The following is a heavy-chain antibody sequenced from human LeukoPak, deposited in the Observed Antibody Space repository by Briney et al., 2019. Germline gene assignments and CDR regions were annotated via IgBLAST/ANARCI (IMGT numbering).Heavy chain of an antibody. D-gene: IGHD5-18*01. CDR2: ISYDGSNK. Sequence: PGRSLRLSCAASGFTFSSYAMHWVRQAPGRGLEWVAVISYDGSNKYYADSVKGRFTISRDNSKNTLYLQMNSLRAEDTAVYYCARAPGYRDFDYWGQGTLVTVSS. V-gene: IGHV3-30-3*01. CDR3: ARAPGYRDFDY. CDR1: GFTFSSYA. J-gene: IGHJ4*02.